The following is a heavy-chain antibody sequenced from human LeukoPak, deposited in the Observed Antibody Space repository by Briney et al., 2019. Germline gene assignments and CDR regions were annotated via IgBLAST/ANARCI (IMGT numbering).Heavy chain of an antibody. D-gene: IGHD5-24*01. CDR1: GFTFSTNW. CDR2: ISISGSTI. V-gene: IGHV3-11*01. J-gene: IGHJ3*02. CDR3: ARAQGDGYDDAFDI. Sequence: GGSLRLSCAASGFTFSTNWMGWVRQAPGKGLEWVSYISISGSTIYYADSVKGRFTISRDNAKNSLYLQMNSLRAEDTAVYYCARAQGDGYDDAFDIWGQGTMVTVSS.